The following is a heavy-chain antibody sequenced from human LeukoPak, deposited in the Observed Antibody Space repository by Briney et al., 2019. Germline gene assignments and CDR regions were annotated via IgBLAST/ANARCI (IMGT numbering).Heavy chain of an antibody. V-gene: IGHV1-69*13. CDR3: AREGGVSDILTGYYSLDY. Sequence: SVKVSCKASGGTFSSYAISWVRQAPGQGLEWMGGIIPIFGTANYAQKFQGRVTITADESTSTAYMELSSLRSEDTAVYYCAREGGVSDILTGYYSLDYWGQGTLVTVSS. CDR1: GGTFSSYA. CDR2: IIPIFGTA. J-gene: IGHJ4*02. D-gene: IGHD3-9*01.